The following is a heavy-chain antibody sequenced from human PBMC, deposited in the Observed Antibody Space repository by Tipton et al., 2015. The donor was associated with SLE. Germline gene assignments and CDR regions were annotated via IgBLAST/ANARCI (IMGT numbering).Heavy chain of an antibody. Sequence: VQLVQSGAEVKKAGESLKISCKGSGYSFSSFWVGWARQMPGKGLEWMGIIYPGESDTRYSPSFQGQVTISADQSISTAYLQWTRLKAADTAMYYCARHVLPGWGGFPTEHFQHWGQGTLVSVSS. CDR3: ARHVLPGWGGFPTEHFQH. V-gene: IGHV5-51*01. CDR1: GYSFSSFW. J-gene: IGHJ1*01. D-gene: IGHD3-3*01. CDR2: IYPGESDT.